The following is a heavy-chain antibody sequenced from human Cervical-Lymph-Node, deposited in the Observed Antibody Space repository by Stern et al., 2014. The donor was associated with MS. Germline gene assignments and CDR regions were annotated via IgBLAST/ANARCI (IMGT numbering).Heavy chain of an antibody. V-gene: IGHV3-30*18. CDR2: ISYDGDNK. CDR3: AKDPRIYDSSGYLDA. J-gene: IGHJ5*02. CDR1: GFTFSLYD. D-gene: IGHD3-22*01. Sequence: MQLVESGGGVVQPGRSLRLSCAASGFTFSLYDMHWVRPAPGKGLEWVAVISYDGDNKFYTDSVKGRFTISRDSSKSTLYLQLNSLRPEDTAIYYCAKDPRIYDSSGYLDAWGQGTLVTVSS.